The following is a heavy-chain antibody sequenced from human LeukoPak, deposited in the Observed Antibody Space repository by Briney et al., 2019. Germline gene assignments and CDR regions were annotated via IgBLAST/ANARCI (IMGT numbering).Heavy chain of an antibody. CDR3: ARDFSAAFDI. CDR1: GGSFGNYY. V-gene: IGHV4-59*01. CDR2: IYDSGTT. J-gene: IGHJ3*02. Sequence: PSETLSLTCTVSGGSFGNYYWSWIRQPPGKGLEWIGYIYDSGTTNYNPSLKSRVTISVDTSKNQFSLKPSSVTAADTAVYYCARDFSAAFDIWGQGTMVTVSS. D-gene: IGHD2/OR15-2a*01.